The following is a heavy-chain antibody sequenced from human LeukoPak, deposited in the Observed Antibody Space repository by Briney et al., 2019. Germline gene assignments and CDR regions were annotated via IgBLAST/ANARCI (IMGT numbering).Heavy chain of an antibody. D-gene: IGHD6-13*01. J-gene: IGHJ4*02. Sequence: ASVKVSCKASGYTFTSYGFSWVRQAPGQGLEWMGWLSAYNGNTNYAQKLQGRVTMTTDTSTSTAYMELSRLRSDDTAVYYCARVFQKQLSDYWGQGSLVTVSS. V-gene: IGHV1-18*01. CDR1: GYTFTSYG. CDR3: ARVFQKQLSDY. CDR2: LSAYNGNT.